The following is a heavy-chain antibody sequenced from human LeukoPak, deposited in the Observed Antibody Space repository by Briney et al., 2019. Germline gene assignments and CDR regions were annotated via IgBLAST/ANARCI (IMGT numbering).Heavy chain of an antibody. D-gene: IGHD3-22*01. V-gene: IGHV3-30-3*01. CDR2: ISYDGSNK. J-gene: IGHJ4*02. Sequence: GGSLRLSCAASGFTFSSYAMHWVRQAPGKGLEWVAVISYDGSNKYYADSVKGRFTISRDNSKNTLYLQMNSLRAEDTAVYYCANPEEDSSGYYYFDYWGQGTLVTVSS. CDR1: GFTFSSYA. CDR3: ANPEEDSSGYYYFDY.